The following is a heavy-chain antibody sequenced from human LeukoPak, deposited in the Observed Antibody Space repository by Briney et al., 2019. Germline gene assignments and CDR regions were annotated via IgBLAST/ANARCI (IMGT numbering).Heavy chain of an antibody. CDR2: INHSGST. V-gene: IGHV4-34*01. J-gene: IGHJ4*02. D-gene: IGHD2-8*01. CDR1: GGSFSGYY. Sequence: SETLSLTCAVYGGSFSGYYWSWIRQPPVKGLEWIGEINHSGSTNYNPSLKSRVTISVDTSKNQFSLKLSSVTAADTAVYYCARYLCTNGVRYRYFDYWGQGTLVTVSS. CDR3: ARYLCTNGVRYRYFDY.